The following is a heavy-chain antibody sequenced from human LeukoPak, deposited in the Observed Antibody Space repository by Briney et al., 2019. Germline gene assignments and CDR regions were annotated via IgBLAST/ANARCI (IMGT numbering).Heavy chain of an antibody. J-gene: IGHJ4*02. Sequence: NPGGSLRLSCAASGFTFRTYWMHWVRHAPGKGLMWVSRINTEGSSTSYADSVKGRFTISRDNAKNTLYLQMNSLRAEDTAMYYCARDFDRYYFDYWGQGTLVTASS. CDR1: GFTFRTYW. CDR3: ARDFDRYYFDY. CDR2: INTEGSST. D-gene: IGHD3-9*01. V-gene: IGHV3-74*01.